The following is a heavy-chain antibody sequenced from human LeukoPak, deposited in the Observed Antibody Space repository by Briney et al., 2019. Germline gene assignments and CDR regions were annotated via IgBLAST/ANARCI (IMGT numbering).Heavy chain of an antibody. CDR1: GGSISSSSYY. J-gene: IGHJ6*03. D-gene: IGHD6-6*01. V-gene: IGHV4-39*01. CDR2: IYYSGST. CDR3: ARHGSSRADYYYYYMDV. Sequence: PSETLSLTCTVSGGSISSSSYYWGWIRQPPGKGLEWIGSIYYSGSTYYNPSLKSRVTISVDTSKNQFSLKLSSVTAADTAVYYCARHGSSRADYYYYYMDVWGKGTTVTVSS.